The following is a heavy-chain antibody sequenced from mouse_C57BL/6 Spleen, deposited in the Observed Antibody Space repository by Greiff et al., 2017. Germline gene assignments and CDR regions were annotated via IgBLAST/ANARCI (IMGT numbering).Heavy chain of an antibody. CDR3: ARLGDYDDWFAY. V-gene: IGHV1-72*01. CDR2: IDPNSGGT. D-gene: IGHD2-4*01. Sequence: HVLLQQPGAELVKPGASVKMSCKASGYTFTSYWMHWVKQRPGRGLEWIGRIDPNSGGTKYNGKFKSKATLTVDKSSSTAYMQLSSLTSEDSAVXYCARLGDYDDWFAYWGQGTLVTVSA. J-gene: IGHJ3*01. CDR1: GYTFTSYW.